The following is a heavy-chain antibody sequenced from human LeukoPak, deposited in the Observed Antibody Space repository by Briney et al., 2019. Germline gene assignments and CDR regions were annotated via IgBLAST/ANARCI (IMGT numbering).Heavy chain of an antibody. Sequence: GGSLRLSCAASGLTFRNYWMTWVRQAPGKGLEWVANIKEDGGEEYYVDSVKGRFTISRDNAKNLLYLQLNSLRVEDTAVYYCARNWYLTSYGMDVWGQGTTVTVSS. D-gene: IGHD1-7*01. CDR1: GLTFRNYW. CDR2: IKEDGGEE. V-gene: IGHV3-7*05. CDR3: ARNWYLTSYGMDV. J-gene: IGHJ6*02.